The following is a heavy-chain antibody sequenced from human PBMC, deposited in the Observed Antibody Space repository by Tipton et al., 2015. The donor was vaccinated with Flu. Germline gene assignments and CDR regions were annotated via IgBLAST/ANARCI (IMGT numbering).Heavy chain of an antibody. V-gene: IGHV4-39*01. CDR3: VRRTIFAFYFNY. Sequence: TLSLTCSVSGGSIDNNSYYWNWIRQSPGKGLEWIGSVDHSGSTSYNPSLKGRVTMSVDTSENQFSLKLAAVTAADTAMYYCVRRTIFAFYFNYWGQGTQVSVSS. J-gene: IGHJ4*02. CDR2: VDHSGST. D-gene: IGHD3-3*01. CDR1: GGSIDNNSYY.